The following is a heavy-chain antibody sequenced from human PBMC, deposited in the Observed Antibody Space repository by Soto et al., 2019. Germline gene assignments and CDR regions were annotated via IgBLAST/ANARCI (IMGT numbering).Heavy chain of an antibody. Sequence: SETLSLTCTVSGGSISSGDYYWSWIRQPPGKGLEWIGYIYYSGSTYYNPSLKNRVTISVDTSKNQFSLKLSSVTAADTAVYYCAKSGSKFGYYYGMDVWGQGTTVTVSS. V-gene: IGHV4-30-4*01. CDR1: GGSISSGDYY. D-gene: IGHD3-16*01. CDR2: IYYSGST. J-gene: IGHJ6*02. CDR3: AKSGSKFGYYYGMDV.